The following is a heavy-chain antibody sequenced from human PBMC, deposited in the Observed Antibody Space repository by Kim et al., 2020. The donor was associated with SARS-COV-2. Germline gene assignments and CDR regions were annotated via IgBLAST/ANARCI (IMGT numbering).Heavy chain of an antibody. D-gene: IGHD6-19*01. V-gene: IGHV3-23*01. J-gene: IGHJ6*02. CDR3: AKVVSAGFDYYYGMDV. Sequence: VKSRFSISRDNTKNTLCLQMSSLRAADTAVYYCAKVVSAGFDYYYGMDVWGQGTTVTVSS.